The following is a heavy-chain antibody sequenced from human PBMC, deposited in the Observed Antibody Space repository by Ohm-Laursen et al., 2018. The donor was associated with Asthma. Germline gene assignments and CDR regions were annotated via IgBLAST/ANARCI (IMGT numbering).Heavy chain of an antibody. D-gene: IGHD3-9*01. CDR3: ARSYDILTGYPTSDAIDI. CDR1: GFTFSSYA. V-gene: IGHV3-21*01. Sequence: SLRLSCSASGFTFSSYAMSWVRQAPGKGLEWVASISTASTFIYYADSVRGRFTISRDNAKNSLYLQMNSLRAEDTAVYYCARSYDILTGYPTSDAIDIWGQGTMVTVSS. J-gene: IGHJ3*02. CDR2: ISTASTFI.